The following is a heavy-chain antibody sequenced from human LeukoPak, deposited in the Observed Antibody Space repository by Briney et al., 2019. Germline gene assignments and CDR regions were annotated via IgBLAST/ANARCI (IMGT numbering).Heavy chain of an antibody. CDR3: ARDYYDVSGRKEGFDI. V-gene: IGHV4-4*07. D-gene: IGHD3-22*01. CDR1: GGSVSSYY. J-gene: IGHJ3*02. Sequence: SETLSHTCTVSGGSVSSYYWSWIRQPAGKGLEWIGRLYTSGNINYNPSLKSRVTMSVDRSKNQFSLQLRSVSAADTAVYSCARDYYDVSGRKEGFDIWGQGTLVTVSS. CDR2: LYTSGNI.